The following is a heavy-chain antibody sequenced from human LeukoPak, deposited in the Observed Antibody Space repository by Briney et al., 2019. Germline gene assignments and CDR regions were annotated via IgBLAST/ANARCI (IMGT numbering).Heavy chain of an antibody. D-gene: IGHD3-10*01. J-gene: IGHJ4*02. CDR1: GGSFRGYY. CDR3: ARGALLWFGELLFVRKDYFDY. V-gene: IGHV4-34*01. CDR2: INHSGST. Sequence: SETLSLTCAVYGGSFRGYYWRGIRQPPGKGLPWIGEINHSGSTNYNPSLKSRVTISVDTSKNQFSLKLSSVTAADTAVYYCARGALLWFGELLFVRKDYFDYWGQGTLVTVSS.